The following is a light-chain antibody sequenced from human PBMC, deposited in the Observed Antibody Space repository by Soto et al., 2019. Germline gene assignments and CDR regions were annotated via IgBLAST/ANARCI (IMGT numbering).Light chain of an antibody. CDR2: EVI. Sequence: QSALTQPASVSGSPGQSITISCTGISSDVGGYNYVSWYQQHPGKAPKLMIYEVINRPSGVSNRFSGSKSGNTASLIISGLQAEDEADYYCSSYTSSSTLVFGGGTKLTVL. CDR1: SSDVGGYNY. V-gene: IGLV2-14*01. CDR3: SSYTSSSTLV. J-gene: IGLJ2*01.